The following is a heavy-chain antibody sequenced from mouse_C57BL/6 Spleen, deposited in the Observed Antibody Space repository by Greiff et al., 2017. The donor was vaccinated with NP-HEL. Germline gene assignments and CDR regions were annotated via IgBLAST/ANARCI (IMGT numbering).Heavy chain of an antibody. CDR3: AGEDYGRSSVAY. D-gene: IGHD1-1*01. V-gene: IGHV7-1*01. CDR2: SRNKANDYTT. Sequence: EVMLVESGGGLVQSGRSLRLSCATSGFTFSDFYMEWVRQAPGKGLEWIAASRNKANDYTTEYSASVKGRFIVSRDTSQSILYLQMNALRAEATAIYYCAGEDYGRSSVAYWGQGTLVTVSA. CDR1: GFTFSDFY. J-gene: IGHJ3*01.